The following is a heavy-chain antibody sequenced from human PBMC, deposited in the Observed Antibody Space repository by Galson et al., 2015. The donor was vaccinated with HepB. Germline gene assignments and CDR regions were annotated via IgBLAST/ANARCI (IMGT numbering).Heavy chain of an antibody. CDR3: ARDLLRGYCSSASCTRFDP. CDR1: GYTFTSYG. V-gene: IGHV1-18*01. D-gene: IGHD2-2*03. Sequence: SVKVSCKASGYTFTSYGISWVRQAPGQGLEWMGWISAYNGNTNYAQQLQGRVTMTTDTSTTTAHMELRSLRSDDTAVYYCARDLLRGYCSSASCTRFDPWGQGTLVTVSS. J-gene: IGHJ5*02. CDR2: ISAYNGNT.